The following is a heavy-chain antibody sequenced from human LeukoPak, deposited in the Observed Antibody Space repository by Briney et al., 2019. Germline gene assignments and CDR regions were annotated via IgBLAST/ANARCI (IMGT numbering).Heavy chain of an antibody. D-gene: IGHD4-17*01. CDR1: GDSINGYY. Sequence: PSETLSLTCTVSGDSINGYYWSWIRQPPGKGLEWTAYVYSSGRTNYNPSLKSRVTISLDTSKSQISLKLTSVTAADTAVYYCAGNRNALGDTNWFDPWGPGTLVIVSS. CDR3: AGNRNALGDTNWFDP. V-gene: IGHV4-59*01. CDR2: VYSSGRT. J-gene: IGHJ5*02.